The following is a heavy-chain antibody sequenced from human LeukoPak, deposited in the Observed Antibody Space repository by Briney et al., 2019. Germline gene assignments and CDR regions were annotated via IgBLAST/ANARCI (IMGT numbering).Heavy chain of an antibody. D-gene: IGHD3-22*01. CDR1: GFIFSSYS. V-gene: IGHV3-21*01. Sequence: KPGGSLRLSCAASGFIFSSYSMNWVRQAPGKGLEWVSSISSSSSYIYYADSVKGRFTISRDNAKNSLYLQMNSLRAEDTAVYYCARVRRYDSSGYAFDIWGQGTMVTVSS. J-gene: IGHJ3*02. CDR2: ISSSSSYI. CDR3: ARVRRYDSSGYAFDI.